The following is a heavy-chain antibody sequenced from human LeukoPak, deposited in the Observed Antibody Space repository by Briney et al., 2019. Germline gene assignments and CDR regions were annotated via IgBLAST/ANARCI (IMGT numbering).Heavy chain of an antibody. Sequence: PSETLSLTCSVSGYSISSGYYWGWIRQSPGKGLEWIGSMYHRGSTYYNPSLKSRVTMSVDTSKNQFSLRLSSVTAADTAIYYCARGRTSDYYYDYWGQGTLVTVSS. CDR3: ARGRTSDYYYDY. D-gene: IGHD3-22*01. V-gene: IGHV4-38-2*02. CDR1: GYSISSGYY. J-gene: IGHJ4*02. CDR2: MYHRGST.